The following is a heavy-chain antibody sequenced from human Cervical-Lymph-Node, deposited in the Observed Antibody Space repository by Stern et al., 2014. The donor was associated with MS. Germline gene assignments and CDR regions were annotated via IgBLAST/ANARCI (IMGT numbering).Heavy chain of an antibody. Sequence: QVQLGQSGAEVKKPGSSVKVSCKASGGTFSSYAISWVRQAPGKGLEWMGGIDPIFGTANYAQKFQGRGTIHADESTSTAYMELSSLRSEDTAVYYCARGELKEGLVRGMDVWGQGTTVTVSS. CDR2: IDPIFGTA. J-gene: IGHJ6*02. V-gene: IGHV1-69*01. D-gene: IGHD1-26*01. CDR1: GGTFSSYA. CDR3: ARGELKEGLVRGMDV.